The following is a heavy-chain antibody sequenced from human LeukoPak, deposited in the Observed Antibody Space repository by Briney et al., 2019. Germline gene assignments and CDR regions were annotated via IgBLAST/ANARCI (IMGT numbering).Heavy chain of an antibody. V-gene: IGHV4-4*07. J-gene: IGHJ4*02. D-gene: IGHD6-13*01. Sequence: PSETLSLTCTVSGCSISSYYWSWTRQPAGKGLEWIGRIYTSGSTNYNPSLKSRVTISVDKSKNQFSRKRSSVTAADTAVYYCARAPYSSRGFDYWGQGTLVTVSS. CDR1: GCSISSYY. CDR3: ARAPYSSRGFDY. CDR2: IYTSGST.